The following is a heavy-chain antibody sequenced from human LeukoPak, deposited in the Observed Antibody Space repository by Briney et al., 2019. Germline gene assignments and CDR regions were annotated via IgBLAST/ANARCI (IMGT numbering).Heavy chain of an antibody. V-gene: IGHV3-30-3*01. J-gene: IGHJ4*02. Sequence: GGSLRLSCAASGFTFSSYSMHWVRQAPGKGLGWVAVISYDGSNKYYADSVKGRFTISRDNSKNTLYLQMNSLRAEDTAVYYCARARSKTLYYDILTGPNDYWGQGTLVAVSS. CDR2: ISYDGSNK. CDR1: GFTFSSYS. D-gene: IGHD3-9*01. CDR3: ARARSKTLYYDILTGPNDY.